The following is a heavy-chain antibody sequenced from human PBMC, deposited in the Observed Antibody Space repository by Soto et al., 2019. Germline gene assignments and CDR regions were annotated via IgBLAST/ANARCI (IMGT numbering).Heavy chain of an antibody. Sequence: ASAKVSCKASGYTFTSYDINWVRQATGQGLEWMGWMNPNSGNTGYAQKFQGRVTMTRNTSISTAYMELSSLRSEDTAVYYCARGLRWHDFWSGTKEISYYYYMDVWGKGTTVTVSS. D-gene: IGHD3-3*01. V-gene: IGHV1-8*01. CDR2: MNPNSGNT. CDR1: GYTFTSYD. CDR3: ARGLRWHDFWSGTKEISYYYYMDV. J-gene: IGHJ6*03.